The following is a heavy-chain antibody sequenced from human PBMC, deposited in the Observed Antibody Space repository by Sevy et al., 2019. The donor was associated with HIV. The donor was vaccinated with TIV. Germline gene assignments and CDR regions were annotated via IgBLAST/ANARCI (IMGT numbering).Heavy chain of an antibody. V-gene: IGHV3-53*01. CDR3: PTSPRPNLADY. Sequence: GGSLRLSCAASGFSVSSNFMSWVRQAPGRGLEWVSIIYGGGETYYVESVKGRFTISRDSSRNTVFLQMNSLRAEDTAIYFCPTSPRPNLADYWGQGTLVTVSS. CDR1: GFSVSSNF. D-gene: IGHD6-6*01. J-gene: IGHJ4*02. CDR2: IYGGGET.